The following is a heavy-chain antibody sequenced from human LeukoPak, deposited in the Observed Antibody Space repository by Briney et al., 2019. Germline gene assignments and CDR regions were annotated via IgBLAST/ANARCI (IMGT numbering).Heavy chain of an antibody. V-gene: IGHV3-30-3*01. Sequence: SGRSLRLSCAASGFTFSSYAMHWVRQAPGKGLEWVAVISYDGSNKYYADSVKGRFTISRDNSKNTLYLQMNSLRAEDTAVYYCARDRANYDSSIYCYYYYGMDVWGQGTTVTVSS. CDR3: ARDRANYDSSIYCYYYYGMDV. CDR2: ISYDGSNK. CDR1: GFTFSSYA. D-gene: IGHD3-22*01. J-gene: IGHJ6*02.